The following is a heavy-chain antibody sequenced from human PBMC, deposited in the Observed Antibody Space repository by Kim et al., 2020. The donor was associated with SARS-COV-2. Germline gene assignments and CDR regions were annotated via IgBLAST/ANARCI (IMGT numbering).Heavy chain of an antibody. Sequence: ASVKVSCKASGYTFTSYDINWVRQATGQGLEWMGWMNPNSGNTGYAQKFQGRVTMTRNTSISTAYMELSSLRSEDTAVYYCARVKQGEEYLRLLWFGEFSYGMDVWGQGTTVTVSS. J-gene: IGHJ6*02. V-gene: IGHV1-8*01. D-gene: IGHD3-10*01. CDR2: MNPNSGNT. CDR3: ARVKQGEEYLRLLWFGEFSYGMDV. CDR1: GYTFTSYD.